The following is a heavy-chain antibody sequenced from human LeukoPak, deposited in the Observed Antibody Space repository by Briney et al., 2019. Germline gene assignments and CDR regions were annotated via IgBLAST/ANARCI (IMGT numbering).Heavy chain of an antibody. CDR3: ARESLAAAGSPFDY. J-gene: IGHJ4*02. CDR2: TYYSGST. Sequence: PSETLSLTRTVSGGSISSSSYYWGWIRQPPGKGLEWIGSTYYSGSTYYNPSLKSRVTISVDTSKNQFSLKLSSVTAADTAVYYCARESLAAAGSPFDYWGQGTLVTVSS. CDR1: GGSISSSSYY. V-gene: IGHV4-39*07. D-gene: IGHD6-13*01.